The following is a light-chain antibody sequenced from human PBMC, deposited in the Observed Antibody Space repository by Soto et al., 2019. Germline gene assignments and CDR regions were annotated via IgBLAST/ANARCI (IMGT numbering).Light chain of an antibody. Sequence: IQLTQSPSSLCASVGDRVTITCRASRGIASSLAWYQQKPGKAPKLLIYAASTLQSGVPSRFSGSGSGTDFTLTITSLQPEDFATYYCQHLHTYPYTFGQGTKLEIK. CDR2: AAS. J-gene: IGKJ2*01. V-gene: IGKV1-9*01. CDR3: QHLHTYPYT. CDR1: RGIASS.